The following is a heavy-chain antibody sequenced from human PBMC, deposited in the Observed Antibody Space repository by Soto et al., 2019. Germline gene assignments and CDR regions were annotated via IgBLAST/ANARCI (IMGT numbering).Heavy chain of an antibody. Sequence: GGSLRLSCAASGFTFSNYAMSWVRQPPGKGLEWVSTFTRNGNTYYADSVKGRFTISRDNSKNTLSLQMDSLRAEDTAVYYCAREFAPGSPNYDYRGLGTLLTVSS. CDR2: FTRNGNT. J-gene: IGHJ4*02. CDR3: AREFAPGSPNYDY. CDR1: GFTFSNYA. D-gene: IGHD3-10*01. V-gene: IGHV3-23*01.